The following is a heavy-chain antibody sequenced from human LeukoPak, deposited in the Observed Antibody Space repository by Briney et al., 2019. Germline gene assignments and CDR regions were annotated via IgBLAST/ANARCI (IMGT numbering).Heavy chain of an antibody. CDR2: INTNTGNP. CDR3: ARDLEIAVAHRVDY. CDR1: GYTFTSYA. J-gene: IGHJ4*02. V-gene: IGHV7-4-1*02. Sequence: ASVKVSCKASGYTFTSYAMNWVRQAPGQGLEWMGWINTNTGNPTYAQGFTGRFVFSLDTPVSTAYLQISSLKAEDTAVYYCARDLEIAVAHRVDYWGQGTLVTVSS. D-gene: IGHD6-19*01.